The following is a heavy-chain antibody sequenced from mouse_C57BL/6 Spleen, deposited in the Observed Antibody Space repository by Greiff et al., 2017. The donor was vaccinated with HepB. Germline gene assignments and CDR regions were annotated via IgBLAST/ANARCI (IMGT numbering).Heavy chain of an antibody. CDR2: IDPENGDT. Sequence: VQLQQSGAELVRPGASVKLSCTASGFNIKDDYMHWVKQRPEQGLEWIGWIDPENGDTEYASKFQGKATITADTSSNTAYLQLSSLTSEDTAVYYCTTGDGYLWYFDVWGTGTTVTVSS. V-gene: IGHV14-4*01. J-gene: IGHJ1*03. CDR3: TTGDGYLWYFDV. D-gene: IGHD2-3*01. CDR1: GFNIKDDY.